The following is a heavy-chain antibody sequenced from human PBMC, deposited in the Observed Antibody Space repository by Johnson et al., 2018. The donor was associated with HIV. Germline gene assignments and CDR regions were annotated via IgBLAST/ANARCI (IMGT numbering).Heavy chain of an antibody. J-gene: IGHJ3*02. V-gene: IGHV3-30*04. CDR1: GFTFSSYA. CDR3: ARDPVIFRSGSYYGDRAFDI. D-gene: IGHD1-26*01. Sequence: QVQLVESGGGVVQPGRSLRLSCAASGFTFSSYAMHWVRQAPGKGLEWVAVISYDGSNKYYADSVKGRFPISRDNSKNTLYLQMNSLRAEDTVVYYCARDPVIFRSGSYYGDRAFDIWGQGTMVTVSS. CDR2: ISYDGSNK.